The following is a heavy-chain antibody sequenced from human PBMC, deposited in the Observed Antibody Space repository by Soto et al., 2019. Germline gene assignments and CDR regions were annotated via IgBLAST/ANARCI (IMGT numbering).Heavy chain of an antibody. Sequence: SETLSLTCTVSGGSISSGGYYWSWIRQHPGKGLEWIGYIFYSGSTYYNPSLKSRVTISVDTSKNQFSLKLSSVTAADTAVYYCARGVLLLPAATLERYYFDYCGQGTLVTVSS. J-gene: IGHJ4*02. CDR2: IFYSGST. CDR3: ARGVLLLPAATLERYYFDY. D-gene: IGHD2-2*01. V-gene: IGHV4-31*03. CDR1: GGSISSGGYY.